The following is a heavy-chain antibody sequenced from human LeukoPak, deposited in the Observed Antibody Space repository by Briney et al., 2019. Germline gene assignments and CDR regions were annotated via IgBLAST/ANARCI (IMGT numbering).Heavy chain of an antibody. CDR2: ISAYNGNT. V-gene: IGHV1-18*01. CDR3: ARVFHWNDCFDY. Sequence: GASVKVSCKASGGTFSSYAISWVRQAPGQGLEWMGWISAYNGNTNYAQKLQGRVTMTTDTSTSTAYMELRSLRSDDTAVYYCARVFHWNDCFDYWGQGTLVTVSS. CDR1: GGTFSSYA. D-gene: IGHD1-1*01. J-gene: IGHJ4*02.